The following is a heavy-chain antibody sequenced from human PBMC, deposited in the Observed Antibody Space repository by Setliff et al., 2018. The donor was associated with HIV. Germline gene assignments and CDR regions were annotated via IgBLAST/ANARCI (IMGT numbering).Heavy chain of an antibody. CDR2: MNPNSGNT. CDR1: GYTFTSYY. CDR3: AGPRLGTFDY. J-gene: IGHJ4*02. Sequence: GASVKVSCKASGYTFTSYYMHWVRQAPGQGLEWMGWMNPNSGNTGYAQKFQGRVTMTRNTSISTAYMELSRLRSDDTAVYYCAGPRLGTFDYWGQGTLVTVSS. V-gene: IGHV1-8*02. D-gene: IGHD3-9*01.